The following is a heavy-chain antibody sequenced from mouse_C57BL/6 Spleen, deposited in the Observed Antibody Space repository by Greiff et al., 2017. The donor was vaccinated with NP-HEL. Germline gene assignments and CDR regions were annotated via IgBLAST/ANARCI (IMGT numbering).Heavy chain of an antibody. Sequence: VQLQQPGAELVRPGSSVKLSCHPSRSPSPLPLLPSLPPLPLPFLSFLLHITPPSRETHYNQNFKDKATLTVDKSSSTAYMQLSSLTSEDSAVYYCAREDYGNYGPFDYWGQGTTLTVSS. CDR3: AREDYGNYGPFDY. V-gene: IGHV1-52*01. CDR1: RSPSPLPL. D-gene: IGHD2-1*01. J-gene: IGHJ2*01. CDR2: ITPPSRET.